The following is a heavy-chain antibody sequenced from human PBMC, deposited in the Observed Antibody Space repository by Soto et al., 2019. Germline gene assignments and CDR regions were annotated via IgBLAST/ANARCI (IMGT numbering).Heavy chain of an antibody. CDR3: ARGGSHCKYGMDV. D-gene: IGHD3-16*01. J-gene: IGHJ6*02. Sequence: PGGSLRLSCAASGFTFSSYGMHWVRHAPGKGLEWVAVIWYDGSNKYYADSVKVRFAISIDNSKNILYLQMNSLTAEDTAVYYSARGGSHCKYGMDVWGQGTMVTVSS. V-gene: IGHV3-33*01. CDR1: GFTFSSYG. CDR2: IWYDGSNK.